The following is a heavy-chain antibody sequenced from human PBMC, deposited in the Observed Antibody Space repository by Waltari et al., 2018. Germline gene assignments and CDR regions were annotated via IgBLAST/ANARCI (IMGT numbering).Heavy chain of an antibody. D-gene: IGHD1-26*01. CDR2: IYYRGST. J-gene: IGHJ3*02. Sequence: QVQLQESGPGLVKPSETLSLTCTVSGGSISSYYWSWIRQPPGKGLEWIGYIYYRGSTNYNPSLKSRVTISVDTSKNQFSLKLRSVTAADTAVYYRARDLGGATKEDAFDIWGQGTMVTVSS. CDR3: ARDLGGATKEDAFDI. CDR1: GGSISSYY. V-gene: IGHV4-59*01.